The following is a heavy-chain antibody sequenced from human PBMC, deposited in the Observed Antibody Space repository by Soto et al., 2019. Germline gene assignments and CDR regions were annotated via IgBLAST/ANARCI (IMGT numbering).Heavy chain of an antibody. CDR1: GGSISSYY. CDR2: IYCSGST. V-gene: IGHV4-59*01. CDR3: ARAKNYDILTGRPYYFDY. D-gene: IGHD3-9*01. Sequence: PSETLSLTCTVSGGSISSYYWSWIRQPPGKGLEWIGYIYCSGSTNYNPSLKSRVTISVDTSKNQFSLKLSSVTAADTAVYYCARAKNYDILTGRPYYFDYWGQGTLVTVSS. J-gene: IGHJ4*02.